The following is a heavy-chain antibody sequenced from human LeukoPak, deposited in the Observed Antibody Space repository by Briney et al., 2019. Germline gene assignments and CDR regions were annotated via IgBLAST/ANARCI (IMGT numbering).Heavy chain of an antibody. CDR1: GFTVSSHY. J-gene: IGHJ3*02. CDR3: ANVGAFNI. CDR2: IYSGGAI. V-gene: IGHV3-66*01. Sequence: PGGSLRLSCAVSGFTVSSHYITWVRPAPGKGLEWVSLIYSGGAIYYADSVRGRFTLSRDNSKNTVYLQINSLRVEDTAMYYCANVGAFNIWGQGTMVTVSS.